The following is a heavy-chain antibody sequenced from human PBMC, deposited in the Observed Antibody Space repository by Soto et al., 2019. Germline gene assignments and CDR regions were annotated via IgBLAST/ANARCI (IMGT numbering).Heavy chain of an antibody. J-gene: IGHJ4*02. Sequence: PGGSLRLSCAASGFTFSSYAMSWVRQAPGKGLEWVSAISGSGGSTYYADSVKGRFTISRDNSKNTLYLQMNSLRAEDTAVYYCAKVRLYCTNGVCYTRNNFDYWGQGTLVTVSS. CDR2: ISGSGGST. CDR1: GFTFSSYA. V-gene: IGHV3-23*01. CDR3: AKVRLYCTNGVCYTRNNFDY. D-gene: IGHD2-8*01.